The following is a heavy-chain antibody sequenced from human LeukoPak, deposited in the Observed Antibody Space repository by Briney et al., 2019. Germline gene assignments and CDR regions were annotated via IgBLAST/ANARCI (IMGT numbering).Heavy chain of an antibody. CDR3: ARLLGQCSSISCPYYYYGVDV. CDR2: ISSSSSYI. D-gene: IGHD2-2*01. J-gene: IGHJ6*02. Sequence: GGSLRLSCAASGFTFSSYSMNWVRQAPGKGLEWVSSISSSSSYIYYADSVKGRFTISRDNAKNSLYLQMNSLRAEDTAVYYCARLLGQCSSISCPYYYYGVDVWGQGTTVTVSS. V-gene: IGHV3-21*01. CDR1: GFTFSSYS.